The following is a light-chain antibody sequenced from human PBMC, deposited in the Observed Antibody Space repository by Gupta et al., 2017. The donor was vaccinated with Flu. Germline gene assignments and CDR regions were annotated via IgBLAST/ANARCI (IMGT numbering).Light chain of an antibody. CDR2: EVT. Sequence: SVTISCTGTSSDVGGYNYVSWYQQHPGEVPKLMMYEVTKRPSGVPDRFSGSKSGNTASLTVSGLQAEEEADDYCSSYAGNNNWVFGGGTKVTVL. CDR3: SSYAGNNNWV. CDR1: SSDVGGYNY. V-gene: IGLV2-8*01. J-gene: IGLJ3*02.